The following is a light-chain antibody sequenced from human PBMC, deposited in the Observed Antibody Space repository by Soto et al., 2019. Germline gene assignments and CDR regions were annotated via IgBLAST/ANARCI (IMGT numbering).Light chain of an antibody. J-gene: IGKJ3*01. CDR3: QQSYSTPFT. Sequence: EIVMTQSPATLSVSPGERATLSCRASQSVSSNLAWYQQKPGQAPRLLIYGASTRATGIPARFSGSGSGTEFTLTLSSLQPEDVATYYCQQSYSTPFTFGPGTKVDIK. CDR1: QSVSSN. CDR2: GAS. V-gene: IGKV3-15*01.